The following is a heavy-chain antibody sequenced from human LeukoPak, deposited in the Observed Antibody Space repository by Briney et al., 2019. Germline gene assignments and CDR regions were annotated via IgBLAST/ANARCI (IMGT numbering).Heavy chain of an antibody. J-gene: IGHJ4*02. CDR1: GFTVSSNY. Sequence: PGGSLILSCAASGFTVSSNYMSWVRQAPGKGLEWVSGISGSGDNTYYADSVKGRFTISRDNSKNTLYVQVISLGTEDTAAYYCAKGSYYDSSGSFYFDYWGQGTLVTVSS. D-gene: IGHD3-22*01. CDR3: AKGSYYDSSGSFYFDY. CDR2: ISGSGDNT. V-gene: IGHV3-23*01.